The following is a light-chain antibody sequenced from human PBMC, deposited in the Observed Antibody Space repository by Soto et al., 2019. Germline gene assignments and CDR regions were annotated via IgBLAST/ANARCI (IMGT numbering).Light chain of an antibody. CDR3: SSYTSSSTRV. V-gene: IGLV2-14*01. CDR1: SSDVGGYNY. J-gene: IGLJ3*02. CDR2: EVS. Sequence: QSVLTQPASVSGSPGQSITISCTGTSSDVGGYNYVSWYQQHPGKAPKLMIYEVSNRPSGVSNHFSGSKSGNTASLTISGLQDEDEADYYRSSYTSSSTRVFGGGTQRTVL.